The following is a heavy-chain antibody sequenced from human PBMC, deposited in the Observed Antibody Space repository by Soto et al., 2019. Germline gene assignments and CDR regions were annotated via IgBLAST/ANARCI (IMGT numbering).Heavy chain of an antibody. CDR1: GFTFSSYA. CDR3: KTAGRWELRKVDAFDI. Sequence: GGSLRLSCAASGFTFSSYAMSWVRQAPGKGLEWVSAISGSGGSTYYADSVKGRFTISRDNSKNTLYLQMNSLRAEDTAVYYCKTAGRWELRKVDAFDIWGQGTMVTVSS. D-gene: IGHD1-26*01. V-gene: IGHV3-23*01. CDR2: ISGSGGST. J-gene: IGHJ3*02.